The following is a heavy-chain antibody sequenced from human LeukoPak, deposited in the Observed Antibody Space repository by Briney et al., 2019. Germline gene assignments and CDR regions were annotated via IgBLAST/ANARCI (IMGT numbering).Heavy chain of an antibody. CDR3: ARPRVERYYDRRGSFDY. D-gene: IGHD3-22*01. J-gene: IGHJ4*02. CDR1: GYTFTSYY. V-gene: IGHV1-46*01. CDR2: INPSAGST. Sequence: ASVKVSCKASGYTFTSYYMHWVRQAPGQGLEWMGIINPSAGSTTYAQKFQGRVTMTRDTSTSTVYMELSSLRSDDTAVYYCARPRVERYYDRRGSFDYWGQGTLVTVSS.